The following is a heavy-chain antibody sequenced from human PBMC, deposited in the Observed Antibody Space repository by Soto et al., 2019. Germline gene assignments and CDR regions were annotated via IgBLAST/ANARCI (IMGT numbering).Heavy chain of an antibody. V-gene: IGHV4-31*03. CDR3: AKGEPTYYYDSSGYPTGAYWFDP. CDR2: IYYSGST. J-gene: IGHJ5*02. CDR1: GGSISSGGYY. D-gene: IGHD3-22*01. Sequence: PSETLSLTCTVSGGSISSGGYYWSWIRQHPGKGLEWIGYIYYSGSTYYNPSLKSRVTISVDTSKNQFSLKLSSVTAADTAVYYCAKGEPTYYYDSSGYPTGAYWFDPWGQGTLVTVSS.